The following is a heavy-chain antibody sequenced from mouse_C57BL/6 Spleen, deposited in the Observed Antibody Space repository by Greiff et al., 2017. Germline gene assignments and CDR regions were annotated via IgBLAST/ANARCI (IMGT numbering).Heavy chain of an antibody. CDR2: IYPSDSET. Sequence: QVQLQQPGAELVRPGSSVKLSCKASGYTFTSYWMAWVKQRPGQGLEWIGNIYPSDSETHYNQKFKDKATLTVDKSSSTAYMQLSSLTSEDSAVYYCARTTVVATDAMDYWGQGTSVTVSS. CDR3: ARTTVVATDAMDY. D-gene: IGHD1-1*01. CDR1: GYTFTSYW. J-gene: IGHJ4*01. V-gene: IGHV1-61*01.